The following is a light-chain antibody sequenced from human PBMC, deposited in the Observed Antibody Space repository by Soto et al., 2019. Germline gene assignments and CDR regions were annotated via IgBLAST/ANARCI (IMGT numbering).Light chain of an antibody. J-gene: IGLJ1*01. CDR1: SSDVGGYNY. V-gene: IGLV2-14*03. CDR3: SSYTGSSPSYV. Sequence: QSALTQPASVSGSPGQSITISCTGTSSDVGGYNYVSWYQHHPGKAPELMIYDVTNRSSGVSHRFSGSKSGNSASLTISGLQAEDEADYYCSSYTGSSPSYVFGAGTKVTVL. CDR2: DVT.